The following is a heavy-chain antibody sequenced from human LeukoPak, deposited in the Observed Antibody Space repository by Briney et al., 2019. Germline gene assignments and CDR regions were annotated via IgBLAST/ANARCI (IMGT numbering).Heavy chain of an antibody. CDR3: ARAGYSGWFRFDY. CDR1: GGSFSSYY. D-gene: IGHD5-12*01. Sequence: SETLSLTCTLSGGSFSSYYWSWIRQPPGKGLEWIGYIYYSGSTNYNPSLKSRVTISVDTSKNQFSLKLSSVTATDTAVYYCARAGYSGWFRFDYWGQGTLVTVSS. J-gene: IGHJ4*02. CDR2: IYYSGST. V-gene: IGHV4-59*01.